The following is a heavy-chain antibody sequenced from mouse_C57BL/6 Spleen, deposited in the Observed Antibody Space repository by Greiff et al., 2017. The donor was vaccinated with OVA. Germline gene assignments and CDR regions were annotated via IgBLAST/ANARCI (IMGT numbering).Heavy chain of an antibody. D-gene: IGHD1-1*01. CDR1: GYAFSSSW. CDR3: ARQDYGSSYPYYYAMDY. CDR2: IYPGDGDT. V-gene: IGHV1-82*01. Sequence: QVQLQQSGPELVKPGASVKISCKASGYAFSSSWMNWVKQRPGKGLEWIGRIYPGDGDTNYNGKFKGKATLTADKSSSTAYMQLSSLTSEDSAVYFCARQDYGSSYPYYYAMDYWGQGTSVTVSS. J-gene: IGHJ4*01.